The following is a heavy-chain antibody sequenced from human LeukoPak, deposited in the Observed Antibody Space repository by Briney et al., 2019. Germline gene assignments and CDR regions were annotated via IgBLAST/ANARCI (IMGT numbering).Heavy chain of an antibody. CDR2: INPNSGGT. CDR3: ASASMGIVVVPAASH. Sequence: ASVKVSCKASGYTFTGYYMHWVRQAPGQGLEWMGWINPNSGGTNYAQKFQGRVTMTRDTSISTAYMELSRLRSDDTPVYYCASASMGIVVVPAASHWGQGTLVTVSS. J-gene: IGHJ4*02. D-gene: IGHD2-2*01. CDR1: GYTFTGYY. V-gene: IGHV1-2*02.